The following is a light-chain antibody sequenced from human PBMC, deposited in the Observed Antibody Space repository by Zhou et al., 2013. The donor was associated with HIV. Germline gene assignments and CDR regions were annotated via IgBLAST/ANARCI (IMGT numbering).Light chain of an antibody. CDR3: QYHATSPLMCG. Sequence: EIVLTQSPGTLSLSPGERATLSCWASQGVGSNLAWYQQKPGQAPRLLIYGASSRATGVPVKFSGSGSGTDFTLTISRLESEDFAVYYCQYHATSPLMCGFGQGTRLEIK. V-gene: IGKV3-20*01. CDR2: GAS. J-gene: IGKJ2*04. CDR1: QGVGSN.